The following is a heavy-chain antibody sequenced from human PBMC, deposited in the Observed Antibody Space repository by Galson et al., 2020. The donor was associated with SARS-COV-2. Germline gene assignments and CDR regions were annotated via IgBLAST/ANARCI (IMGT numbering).Heavy chain of an antibody. D-gene: IGHD1-26*01. V-gene: IGHV4-34*01. CDR1: GGSFSGYY. J-gene: IGHJ4*02. Sequence: SETLSLPCAVYGGSFSGYYWSWIRQPPGKGLEWIGEINHSGSTNYNPSLKSRVTISVDTSKNQFSLKLSSVTAADTAVYYCAVGWELLDYWGQGTLVTVSS. CDR2: INHSGST. CDR3: AVGWELLDY.